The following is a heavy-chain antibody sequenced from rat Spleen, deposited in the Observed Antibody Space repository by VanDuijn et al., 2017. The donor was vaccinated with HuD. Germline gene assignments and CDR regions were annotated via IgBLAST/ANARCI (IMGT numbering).Heavy chain of an antibody. D-gene: IGHD1-5*01. CDR1: GFSLTSNS. CDR2: IWGDGST. CDR3: TRRIGTTGVAY. Sequence: QVQLKESGPGLVQPSQTLSLTCTVSGFSLTSNSVHWVRQPPGKGLEWMGGIWGDGSTDYNSALKSRLSIRRDTSKSQVFLKMKSLKTDDTAIYFCTRRIGTTGVAYWGQGTLVTVSS. J-gene: IGHJ3*01. V-gene: IGHV2-1*01.